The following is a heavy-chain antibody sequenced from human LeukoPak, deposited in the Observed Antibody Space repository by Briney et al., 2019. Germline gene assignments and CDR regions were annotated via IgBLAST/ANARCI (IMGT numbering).Heavy chain of an antibody. CDR1: GFTFSSYS. D-gene: IGHD3-22*01. CDR2: ISGSSGTI. V-gene: IGHV3-48*01. J-gene: IGHJ4*02. Sequence: PGGSLRLSCVASGFTFSSYSMNWVRQAPGKGLEWVSYISGSSGTIYYADSVKGRFTISRDNSKNTLYLQMNSLRAEDTAVYYCAKDFYYYDSSGYIVPGYWGQGTLVTVSS. CDR3: AKDFYYYDSSGYIVPGY.